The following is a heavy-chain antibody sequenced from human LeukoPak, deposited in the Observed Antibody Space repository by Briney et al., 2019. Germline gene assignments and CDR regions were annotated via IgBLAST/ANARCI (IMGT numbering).Heavy chain of an antibody. V-gene: IGHV3-7*03. CDR1: GLSFSNYW. Sequence: PGGSLRLSCVASGLSFSNYWMNWVRQAPGKGLEWVANIRADGGEQFYVDSVKGRFTISRDNADNSLYLQLTSLRPEDTAVYYCAREHKTFDYWGQGILVTVSS. J-gene: IGHJ4*02. CDR3: AREHKTFDY. CDR2: IRADGGEQ.